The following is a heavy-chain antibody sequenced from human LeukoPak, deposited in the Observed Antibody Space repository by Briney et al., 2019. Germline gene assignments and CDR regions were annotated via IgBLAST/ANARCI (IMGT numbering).Heavy chain of an antibody. CDR3: ARDDHPTYYYYYYYMDV. D-gene: IGHD2/OR15-2a*01. Sequence: PGGSLRLSCAASGFTFSSYWMSWVRQAPGKGLEWVANIKQDGSEKYYVDSVKGRFTISRDNAKNSLYPQINSLRAEDTAVYYCARDDHPTYYYYYYYMDVWGKGTTVTVSS. J-gene: IGHJ6*03. CDR2: IKQDGSEK. V-gene: IGHV3-7*01. CDR1: GFTFSSYW.